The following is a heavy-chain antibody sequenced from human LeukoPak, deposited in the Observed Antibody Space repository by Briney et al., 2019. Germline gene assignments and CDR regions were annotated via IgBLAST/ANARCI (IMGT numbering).Heavy chain of an antibody. D-gene: IGHD2-21*02. Sequence: ASVKVSCKVSGYTLTELSMHWVRQAPGKGLEWMGGFDPEDGETIYAQKFQGRVTMTEDTSTDTAYMELSSLRSEDTAVYYCATVAGVVTARDAFDIWGQGTMVTVSS. CDR1: GYTLTELS. CDR3: ATVAGVVTARDAFDI. V-gene: IGHV1-24*01. J-gene: IGHJ3*02. CDR2: FDPEDGET.